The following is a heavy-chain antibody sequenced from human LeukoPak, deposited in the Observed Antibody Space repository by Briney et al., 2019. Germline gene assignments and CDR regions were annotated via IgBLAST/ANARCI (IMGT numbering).Heavy chain of an antibody. Sequence: GTPLRLSCAVSGLTFSHHGMHWGRQAPGKGLEWVAVIWYDGSKKYYADSVRGRFTISRDDSKNMLFLQMNSLRAEDTALYYCARSMFGDSTGYNDAFDMWGQGTMVTVSS. CDR1: GLTFSHHG. D-gene: IGHD3-22*01. J-gene: IGHJ3*02. V-gene: IGHV3-33*01. CDR2: IWYDGSKK. CDR3: ARSMFGDSTGYNDAFDM.